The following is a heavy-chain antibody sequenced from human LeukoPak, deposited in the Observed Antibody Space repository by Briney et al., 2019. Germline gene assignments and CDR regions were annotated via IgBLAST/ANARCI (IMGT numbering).Heavy chain of an antibody. CDR3: AKDPGPHTQYYYDSSGFFDY. CDR2: ISGSGGST. V-gene: IGHV3-23*01. D-gene: IGHD3-22*01. CDR1: GLTFSSYA. J-gene: IGHJ4*02. Sequence: PGGSLRLSCAASGLTFSSYAMSWVRQAPGKGLEWVSAISGSGGSTYYADSVKGRFTISRDNSKNTLYLQMNSLRAEDTAVYYCAKDPGPHTQYYYDSSGFFDYWGQGTLVTVSS.